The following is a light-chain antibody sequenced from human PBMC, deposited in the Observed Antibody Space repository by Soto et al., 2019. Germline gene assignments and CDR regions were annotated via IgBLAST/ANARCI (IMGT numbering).Light chain of an antibody. J-gene: IGKJ2*01. Sequence: EIVLTQSPATLSLSPGERATLSRRASQSVSSYLVWYQQTPGQAPRLLIHDASNRATGIPARFSGSGSGTDFTLTISSLEPEDSAVYYCQQRASWPHAFGQGTKLEIK. V-gene: IGKV3-11*01. CDR2: DAS. CDR3: QQRASWPHA. CDR1: QSVSSY.